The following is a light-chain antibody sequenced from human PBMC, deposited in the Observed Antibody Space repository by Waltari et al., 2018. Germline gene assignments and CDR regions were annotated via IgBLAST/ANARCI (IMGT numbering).Light chain of an antibody. V-gene: IGLV1-51*01. CDR3: LTWDGSVSGVL. CDR2: DNN. CDR1: SSNIGNNY. J-gene: IGLJ2*01. Sequence: QSVLTQPPSVSAAPGQKVTISCSGSSSNIGNNYVSWYQQLPGTAPKLLIYDNNKRPSGIPDRFSGSKSGTSATLDIAGLQTGDAADYYCLTWDGSVSGVLFGGGTKLTIL.